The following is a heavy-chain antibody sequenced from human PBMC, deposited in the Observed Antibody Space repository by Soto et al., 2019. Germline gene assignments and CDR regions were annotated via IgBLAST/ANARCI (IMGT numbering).Heavy chain of an antibody. Sequence: QVQLVQSGAEVKKPGASVKVSCNASGYPFTSYGLSWVRQAPGQGREWMGWINPYNGNTNYAQKLQGRVNMTTDTSTSTACMELRSLSSDYTAVYYCARDPLGGNWFDPWGQGTLVTVSS. J-gene: IGHJ5*02. V-gene: IGHV1-18*01. CDR1: GYPFTSYG. D-gene: IGHD1-26*01. CDR3: ARDPLGGNWFDP. CDR2: INPYNGNT.